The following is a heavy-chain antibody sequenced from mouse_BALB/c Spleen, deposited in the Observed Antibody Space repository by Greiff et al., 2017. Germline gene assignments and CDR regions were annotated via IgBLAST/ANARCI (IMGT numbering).Heavy chain of an antibody. Sequence: DVKLVESGPGLVKPSQSLSLTCSVTGYSITSGYYWNWIRQFPGNKLEWMGYISYDGSNNYNPSLKNRISITRDTSKNQFFLKLNSVTTEDTATYYCARDGNYAWFAYWGQGTLVTVSA. CDR3: ARDGNYAWFAY. CDR1: GYSITSGYY. V-gene: IGHV3-6*02. J-gene: IGHJ3*01. CDR2: ISYDGSN. D-gene: IGHD2-1*01.